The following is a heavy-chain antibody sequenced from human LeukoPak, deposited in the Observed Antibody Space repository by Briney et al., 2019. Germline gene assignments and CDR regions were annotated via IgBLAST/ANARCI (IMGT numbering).Heavy chain of an antibody. D-gene: IGHD3-10*01. J-gene: IGHJ3*02. CDR1: GYSFTSYW. CDR3: ATNNYGSGVFYAAFDM. Sequence: GESLKISCKGSGYSFTSYWIGWVRQMPGKGLECMGIIYPGDSDTRYSPSFQGQVGISADKSISTVYLQWSSLKASDTGIYYCATNNYGSGVFYAAFDMWGQGTMVTVST. V-gene: IGHV5-51*01. CDR2: IYPGDSDT.